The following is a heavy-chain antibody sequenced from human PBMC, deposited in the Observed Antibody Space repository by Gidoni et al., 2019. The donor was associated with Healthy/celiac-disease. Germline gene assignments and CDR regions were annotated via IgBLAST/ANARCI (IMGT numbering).Heavy chain of an antibody. Sequence: QLQLQESGPGLVKPSETLSLTCTVYGGSISSSSYYWGWIRQPPGKGLEWIGSIYYSGSTYYNPSLKSRVTISVDTSKNQFSLKLSSVTAADTAVYYCARQVAAAAEYFQHWGQGTLVTVSS. CDR3: ARQVAAAAEYFQH. V-gene: IGHV4-39*01. CDR1: GGSISSSSYY. CDR2: IYYSGST. D-gene: IGHD6-13*01. J-gene: IGHJ1*01.